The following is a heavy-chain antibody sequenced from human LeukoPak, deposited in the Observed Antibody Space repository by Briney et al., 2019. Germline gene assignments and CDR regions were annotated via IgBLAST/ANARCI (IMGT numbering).Heavy chain of an antibody. J-gene: IGHJ4*02. CDR1: GGSFSGYY. Sequence: SETLSLTCAVYGGSFSGYYWSWIRQPPEKGLEWIGEINHSGSTNYNPSLKSRVTISVDTSKNQFSLKLSSVTAADTAVYYCASDHVIQLWLSYWGQGTLVTVSS. D-gene: IGHD5-18*01. CDR2: INHSGST. CDR3: ASDHVIQLWLSY. V-gene: IGHV4-34*01.